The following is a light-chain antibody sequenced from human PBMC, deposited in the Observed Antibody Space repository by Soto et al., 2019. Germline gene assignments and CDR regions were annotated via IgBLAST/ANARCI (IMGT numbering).Light chain of an antibody. CDR2: GAS. Sequence: EIVLTQSPGTLSLSPGERATLSCRASQSVSSSYLAWYQQKPGQAPMLLINGASSRATGIPDRFSGSGSGTDFTPTISRLEPEDFAVYYCQQYGSSPPYTFGQGTKLEIK. V-gene: IGKV3-20*01. CDR3: QQYGSSPPYT. J-gene: IGKJ2*01. CDR1: QSVSSSY.